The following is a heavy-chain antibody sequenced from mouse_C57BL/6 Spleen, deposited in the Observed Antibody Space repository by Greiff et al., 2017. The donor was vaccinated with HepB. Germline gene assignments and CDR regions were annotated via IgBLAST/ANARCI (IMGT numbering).Heavy chain of an antibody. D-gene: IGHD1-1*01. CDR2: IHPNSGST. Sequence: QVQLQQPGAELVKPGASVKLSCKASGYTFTSYWMHWVKQRPGQGLEWIGMIHPNSGSTNYNEKFKSKATLTVDKSSSTAYMQLSSLTTEDSAVYYCARSTSDLLLRYFDVWGTGTTVTVSS. V-gene: IGHV1-64*01. CDR3: ARSTSDLLLRYFDV. CDR1: GYTFTSYW. J-gene: IGHJ1*03.